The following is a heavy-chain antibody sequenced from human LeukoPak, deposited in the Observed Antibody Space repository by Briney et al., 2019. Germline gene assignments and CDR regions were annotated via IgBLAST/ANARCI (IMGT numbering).Heavy chain of an antibody. J-gene: IGHJ4*02. D-gene: IGHD1-26*01. CDR3: ARNRGSGSLTQYSFDY. V-gene: IGHV3-23*01. Sequence: GGSLRLSCAASGFTFSTNAMSWVRQAPGKGLEWVSIISGSTYYTDSVKGRFTISRDNSKNTLYLQMNSLRAEDTAIYYCARNRGSGSLTQYSFDYWGQGTLVTVSS. CDR1: GFTFSTNA. CDR2: ISGST.